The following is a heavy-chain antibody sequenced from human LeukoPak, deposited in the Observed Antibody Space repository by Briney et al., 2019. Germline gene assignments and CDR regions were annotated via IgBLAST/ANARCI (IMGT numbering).Heavy chain of an antibody. CDR2: INWNGGST. Sequence: GGSLRLSCAASGFTFSSYGMSWVRQAPGKGLEWVSDINWNGGSTGYADSVKGRFTISRDNAKNSLYLQMNSLRAEDTALYYCARNGRPIVVEWYFDLWGRGTLVTVSS. V-gene: IGHV3-20*04. CDR3: ARNGRPIVVEWYFDL. CDR1: GFTFSSYG. J-gene: IGHJ2*01. D-gene: IGHD3-22*01.